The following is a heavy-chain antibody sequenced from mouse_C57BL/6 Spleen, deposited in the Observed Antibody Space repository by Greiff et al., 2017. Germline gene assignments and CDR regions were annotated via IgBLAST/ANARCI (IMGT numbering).Heavy chain of an antibody. D-gene: IGHD2-5*01. Sequence: EVQLQESRPGMVKPSQSLSLTCTVTGYSITSGYDWHWIRHFPGNKLEWMGYISYSGSTNYNPSLKSRISITHDTSKNHFFLKLNSVTTEDTATYYCARGDSNYFDYWGQGTTLTVSS. J-gene: IGHJ2*01. CDR1: GYSITSGYD. CDR2: ISYSGST. V-gene: IGHV3-1*01. CDR3: ARGDSNYFDY.